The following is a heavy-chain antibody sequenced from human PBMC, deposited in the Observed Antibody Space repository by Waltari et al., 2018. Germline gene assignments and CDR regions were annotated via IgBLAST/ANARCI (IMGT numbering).Heavy chain of an antibody. CDR2: INPNSGGT. CDR1: GYTFTGYY. J-gene: IGHJ4*02. Sequence: QVQLVQSGAEVKKPGASVKVSCKASGYTFTGYYMHWVRQAPGQGLEWMGWINPNSGGTNYAQKFQGRVTMTRDTSISTAYMELSRLRSDDTAVYYCARGFCSGGSCYPKYYWGQGTLVTVSS. V-gene: IGHV1-2*02. CDR3: ARGFCSGGSCYPKYY. D-gene: IGHD2-15*01.